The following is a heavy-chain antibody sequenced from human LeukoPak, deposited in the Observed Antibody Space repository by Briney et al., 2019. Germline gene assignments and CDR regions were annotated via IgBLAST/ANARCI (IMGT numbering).Heavy chain of an antibody. CDR2: IYTSGST. D-gene: IGHD2-2*01. J-gene: IGHJ6*03. CDR1: GGSISSGSYY. V-gene: IGHV4-61*02. CDR3: ARARFGVTSSFYYYYMDV. Sequence: SQTLSLTCTVSGGSISSGSYYWSWIRQPAGKGLEWIGRIYTSGSTNYNPFLKSRVTISVDTSKNQFSLKLSSVTAADTAVYYCARARFGVTSSFYYYYMDVWGKGTTVTVSS.